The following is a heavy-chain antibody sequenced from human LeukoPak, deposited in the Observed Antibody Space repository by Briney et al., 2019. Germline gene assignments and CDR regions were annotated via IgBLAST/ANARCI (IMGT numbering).Heavy chain of an antibody. Sequence: PGGSLRLSCAASGFTVSSNYMSWVRQAPGKGLDWVSVIFSGGGRNYAGSVKGRFTISRDNSKNTLYLQMNSLRAEDTAVYYCAGYYDTSGSHAFDIWGQGTMVTVSS. CDR2: IFSGGGR. CDR1: GFTVSSNY. D-gene: IGHD3-22*01. V-gene: IGHV3-53*01. J-gene: IGHJ3*02. CDR3: AGYYDTSGSHAFDI.